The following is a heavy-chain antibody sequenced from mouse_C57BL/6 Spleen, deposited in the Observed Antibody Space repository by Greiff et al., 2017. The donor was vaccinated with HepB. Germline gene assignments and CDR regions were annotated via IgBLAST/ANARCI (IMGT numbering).Heavy chain of an antibody. V-gene: IGHV14-3*01. CDR2: IDPANGNT. D-gene: IGHD2-3*01. CDR3: ARDGYYSYYAMDY. J-gene: IGHJ4*01. CDR1: GFNIKNTY. Sequence: VQLQQSVAELVRPGASVKLSCTASGFNIKNTYMHWVKQRPEQGLEWIGRIDPANGNTKYAPKFQGKATITADTSSNTAYLQLSSPTSEDTAIYDWARDGYYSYYAMDYWGQGTSVTVSS.